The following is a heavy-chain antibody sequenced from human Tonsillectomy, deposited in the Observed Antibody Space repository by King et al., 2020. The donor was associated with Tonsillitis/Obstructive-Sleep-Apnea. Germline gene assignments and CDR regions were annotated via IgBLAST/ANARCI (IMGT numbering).Heavy chain of an antibody. Sequence: VQLVESGGGVVQPGRSLRLSCAASGFTFSSYGMHWVRQAPGKGLEWVAVIWYDGSNKYYADSVKGRFTISRDNSKNTLYLQMNSLRAEDTAVYYCASAPTIFGVVTTNYFDYWGQGTLVTVSS. D-gene: IGHD3-3*01. V-gene: IGHV3-33*01. J-gene: IGHJ4*02. CDR2: IWYDGSNK. CDR3: ASAPTIFGVVTTNYFDY. CDR1: GFTFSSYG.